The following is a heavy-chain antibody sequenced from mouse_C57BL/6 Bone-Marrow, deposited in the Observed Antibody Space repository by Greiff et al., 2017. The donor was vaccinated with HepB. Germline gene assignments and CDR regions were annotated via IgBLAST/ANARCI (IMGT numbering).Heavy chain of an antibody. Sequence: VQLQQPGAELVRPGTSVKLSCKASGYTFTSYWMHWVKQRPGQGLEWIGVIDPSDSYTNYNQKFTGKATLTVDTSSSTAYMQLSSLTSEDSAVYYCARVDYDYDGDYWGQGTTLTVSS. J-gene: IGHJ2*01. V-gene: IGHV1-59*01. CDR2: IDPSDSYT. CDR3: ARVDYDYDGDY. D-gene: IGHD2-4*01. CDR1: GYTFTSYW.